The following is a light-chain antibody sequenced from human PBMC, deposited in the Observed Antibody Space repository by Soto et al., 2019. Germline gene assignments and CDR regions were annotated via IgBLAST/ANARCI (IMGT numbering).Light chain of an antibody. CDR1: QNISSN. V-gene: IGKV3-15*01. CDR3: QQYNNWLWT. J-gene: IGKJ1*01. CDR2: GAS. Sequence: EIVMTQSPATLSVSPGERATLSCRASQNISSNLAWYQQKPGQAPRVLIDGASTRATGIPARFSGSGSGTEFTLNISSLQSEDFAVYYCQQYNNWLWTFGQGPKVEIK.